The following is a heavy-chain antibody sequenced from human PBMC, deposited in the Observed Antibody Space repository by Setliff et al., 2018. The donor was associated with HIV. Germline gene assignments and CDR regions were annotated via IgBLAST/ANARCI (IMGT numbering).Heavy chain of an antibody. J-gene: IGHJ6*03. CDR2: TYYSGGT. CDR3: ASIIRGSEDYYYYYYMDV. V-gene: IGHV4-59*11. CDR1: GDSINSHY. D-gene: IGHD3-10*01. Sequence: PSETLSLTCTASGDSINSHYWSWIRQPPGKGLEWIGFTYYSGGTNYNPSLKSRVTISVDTSKNQFSLNLSSVTAADTAVYYCASIIRGSEDYYYYYYMDVWGKGTTVTVSS.